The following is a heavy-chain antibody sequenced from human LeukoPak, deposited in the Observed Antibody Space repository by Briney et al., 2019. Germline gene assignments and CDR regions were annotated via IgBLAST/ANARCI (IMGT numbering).Heavy chain of an antibody. CDR1: GFTFTSYV. D-gene: IGHD6-13*01. CDR3: ARPRGAAAGTFGFDP. CDR2: ISYDGSNR. V-gene: IGHV3-30*03. J-gene: IGHJ5*02. Sequence: GGSLRLSCAASGFTFTSYVMHWVRQAPGKGLQWVALISYDGSNRYYADSVKGRFTISRDNSKNTLYLQMNSLRAEDTAVYYCARPRGAAAGTFGFDPWGQGTLVTVSS.